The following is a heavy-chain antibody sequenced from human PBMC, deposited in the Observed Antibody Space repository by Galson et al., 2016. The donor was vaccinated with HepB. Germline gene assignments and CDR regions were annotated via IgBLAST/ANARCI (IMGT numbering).Heavy chain of an antibody. V-gene: IGHV3-53*01. CDR2: IYRGGNT. CDR3: ATVGGNTYGLRTDGFDI. J-gene: IGHJ3*02. D-gene: IGHD5-18*01. Sequence: SLRLSCAKSGVTVSSEYMTWVRQAPGKGLEWISLIYRGGNTYYADSVRGRFTASRDDSKNTLCLQMNYLRADDTAVYFCATVGGNTYGLRTDGFDIWGQGTMVTVSS. CDR1: GVTVSSEY.